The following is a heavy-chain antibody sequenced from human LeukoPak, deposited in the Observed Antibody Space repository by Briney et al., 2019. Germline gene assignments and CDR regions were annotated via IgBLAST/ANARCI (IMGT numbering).Heavy chain of an antibody. CDR2: IHSGGSR. Sequence: GGSLRLSCAASGFTVSSNYMSWVRQAPGKGLEWVSVIHSGGSRYYADSGKGRFTISRHNSKNTLYLQMNSLRAEDTAVYYCARVLPEAFDIWGQGTMVAVSS. CDR3: ARVLPEAFDI. V-gene: IGHV3-53*04. CDR1: GFTVSSNY. D-gene: IGHD2-2*01. J-gene: IGHJ3*02.